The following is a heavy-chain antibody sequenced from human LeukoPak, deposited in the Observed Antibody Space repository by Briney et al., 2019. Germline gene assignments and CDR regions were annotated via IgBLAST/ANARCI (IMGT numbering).Heavy chain of an antibody. D-gene: IGHD3-22*01. CDR3: ARAGYYDSSGYYYPDWFDP. CDR1: GGSISSYY. J-gene: IGHJ5*02. V-gene: IGHV4-59*01. Sequence: PSETLSLTCTVSGGSISSYYWSWIRQPPGKGLEWIGYIYYSGRTSYNPSLKSRVTISVDTSKNQFSLKLSSVTAADTAVYYCARAGYYDSSGYYYPDWFDPWGQGTLVTVSS. CDR2: IYYSGRT.